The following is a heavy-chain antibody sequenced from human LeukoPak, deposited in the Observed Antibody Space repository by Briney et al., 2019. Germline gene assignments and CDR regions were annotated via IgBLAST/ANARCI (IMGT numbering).Heavy chain of an antibody. J-gene: IGHJ2*01. CDR3: ARPGSGSFYHWYYDL. D-gene: IGHD3-10*01. V-gene: IGHV1-18*01. Sequence: ASVKVSCKASGYTFTSYGISWVRQAPGQGLEWMGWISAYNGNTNYAQKVQGRVTMTTDTSTSTAYMELRSLTSVDTAVYYCARPGSGSFYHWYYDLWGRGTLVTVSS. CDR2: ISAYNGNT. CDR1: GYTFTSYG.